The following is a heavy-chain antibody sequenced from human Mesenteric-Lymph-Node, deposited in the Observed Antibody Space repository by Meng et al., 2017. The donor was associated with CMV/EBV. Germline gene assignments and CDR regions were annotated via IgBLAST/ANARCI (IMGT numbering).Heavy chain of an antibody. D-gene: IGHD6-19*01. J-gene: IGHJ5*02. CDR1: GYTFTRQG. CDR2: ISAYNGNT. Sequence: VSCKVAGYTFTRQGISWVRQAPGQGLEWMGWISAYNGNTNYAQKLQGRVTMTTDTSTSTAYMELRSLRSDDTAVYYCARAAVAGTSPWGQGTLVTVSS. CDR3: ARAAVAGTSP. V-gene: IGHV1-18*01.